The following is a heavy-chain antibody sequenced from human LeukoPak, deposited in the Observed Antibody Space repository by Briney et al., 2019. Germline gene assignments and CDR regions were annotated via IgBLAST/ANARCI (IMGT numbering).Heavy chain of an antibody. CDR2: ISSSTTTI. Sequence: GGSLRLSCAASGFSFNTYSMNWVRQAPGKGLEWVSSISSSTTTIYYAGSVRGRFTIYRDNAKNSLYLQMNGLRDEDTAVYYCARDAAFSAFNMWGQGTMVTVSS. V-gene: IGHV3-48*02. CDR3: ARDAAFSAFNM. J-gene: IGHJ3*02. CDR1: GFSFNTYS. D-gene: IGHD2-15*01.